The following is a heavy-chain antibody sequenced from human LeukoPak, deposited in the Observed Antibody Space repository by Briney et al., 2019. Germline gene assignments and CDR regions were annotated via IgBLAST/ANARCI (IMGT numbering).Heavy chain of an antibody. CDR2: ISSSSSYI. V-gene: IGHV3-21*04. J-gene: IGHJ4*02. D-gene: IGHD6-19*01. Sequence: PGGSLRLSCAASGFTFSSYSMNWVRQAPGEGLEWVSSISSSSSYIYYADSVKGRFTISRDNAKNSLYLQMNSLRAEDTAVYYCARVRIAVAGTTADYFDYWGQGTLVTVSS. CDR1: GFTFSSYS. CDR3: ARVRIAVAGTTADYFDY.